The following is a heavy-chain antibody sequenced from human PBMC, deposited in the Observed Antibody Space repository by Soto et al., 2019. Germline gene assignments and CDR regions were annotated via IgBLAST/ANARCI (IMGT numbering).Heavy chain of an antibody. CDR1: GGTFSTYG. D-gene: IGHD6-13*01. J-gene: IGHJ6*02. Sequence: GASVKVSCQASGGTFSTYGISWVRQAPGQGLEWMGGIIPMFGTANYAQKFQGRVTITADESTSTAFMELSSLRSEDTAVYYCARAWAVAGTYYYYGMDVWGQGTTVTVSS. CDR3: ARAWAVAGTYYYYGMDV. CDR2: IIPMFGTA. V-gene: IGHV1-69*13.